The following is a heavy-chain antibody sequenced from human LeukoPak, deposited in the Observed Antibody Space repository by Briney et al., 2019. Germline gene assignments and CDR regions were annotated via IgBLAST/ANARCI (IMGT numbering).Heavy chain of an antibody. Sequence: PSETLSLTCAVYGGSFSGYYWSWIRQPPGKGLEWIGEINHSGSTNYNPSLKRRVTISVATSKNQFSLKLSSVTAADTAVYYCARGQMAYCSSTSCYSHFDYWGQGTLVTVSS. V-gene: IGHV4-34*01. CDR2: INHSGST. CDR3: ARGQMAYCSSTSCYSHFDY. D-gene: IGHD2-2*01. CDR1: GGSFSGYY. J-gene: IGHJ4*02.